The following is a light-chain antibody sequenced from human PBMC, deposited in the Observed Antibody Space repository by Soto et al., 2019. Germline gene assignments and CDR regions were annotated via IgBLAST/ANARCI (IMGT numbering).Light chain of an antibody. CDR3: QQYGSSFT. CDR1: QSVSSD. Sequence: EIVMTQSPATLSVSPGERATLSCRASQSVSSDLAWYHQKPGQAPRLLIYGASTRATGIPARFSGSGSGTEFTLTINSLQSEDFAVYYCQQYGSSFTFGPGTKVDIK. J-gene: IGKJ3*01. V-gene: IGKV3-15*01. CDR2: GAS.